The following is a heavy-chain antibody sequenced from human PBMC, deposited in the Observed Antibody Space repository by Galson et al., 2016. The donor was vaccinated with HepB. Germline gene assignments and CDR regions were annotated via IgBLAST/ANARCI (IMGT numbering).Heavy chain of an antibody. CDR2: MNSNSGNT. J-gene: IGHJ4*02. CDR3: ARGRGTFGY. Sequence: SCKASGYTFTSYDINCVRQATGQGLEWMGWMNSNSGNTVYAQKFQGRLTMTRNTSISTAYMELSSLTAEDTAIYFCARGRGTFGYWGQGSLVTVSS. V-gene: IGHV1-8*01. CDR1: GYTFTSYD. D-gene: IGHD3-10*01.